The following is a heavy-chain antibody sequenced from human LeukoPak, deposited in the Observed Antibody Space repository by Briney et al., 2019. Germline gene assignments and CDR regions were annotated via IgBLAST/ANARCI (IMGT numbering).Heavy chain of an antibody. CDR1: EMSFSAYY. Sequence: PSETLSLTCAVSEMSFSAYYWNWIRQSPGKGLEWIGEINYGGSTKYTPSLEGRGTILIDTSKNQFSLKLTSVTAADTAVYYCARGFPPGSGSKGSHAFDVWGQGTMVTVSS. J-gene: IGHJ3*01. CDR2: INYGGST. CDR3: ARGFPPGSGSKGSHAFDV. V-gene: IGHV4-34*01. D-gene: IGHD6-19*01.